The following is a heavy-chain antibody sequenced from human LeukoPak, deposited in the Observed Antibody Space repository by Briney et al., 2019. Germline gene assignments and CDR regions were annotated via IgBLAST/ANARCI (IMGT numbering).Heavy chain of an antibody. D-gene: IGHD3-16*01. CDR2: IYYSGST. J-gene: IGHJ5*02. V-gene: IGHV4-59*12. CDR3: ARVDYGARTNWFDP. CDR1: GGSISSYY. Sequence: SETLSLTCTVSGGSISSYYWSWIRQPPGKGLEWIGYIYYSGSTNYNPSLKSRVTISVDTSKNQFSLKLSSVTAADTAVYYCARVDYGARTNWFDPWGQGTLVTVSS.